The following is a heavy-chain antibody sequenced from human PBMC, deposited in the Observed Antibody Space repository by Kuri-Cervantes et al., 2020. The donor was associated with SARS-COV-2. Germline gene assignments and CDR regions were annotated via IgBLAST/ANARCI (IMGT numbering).Heavy chain of an antibody. CDR1: GFTFSSYA. CDR2: ISYDGSNK. V-gene: IGHV3-30*07. CDR3: ARAPSPPITHFDY. Sequence: LSLTCAASGFTFSSYAMHWVRQAPGKGLEWVAVISYDGSNKYYADSVKGRFTISRENAKNSLYLQMNSLRAEDTAVYYCARAPSPPITHFDYWGQGTLVTVSS. J-gene: IGHJ4*02. D-gene: IGHD5-24*01.